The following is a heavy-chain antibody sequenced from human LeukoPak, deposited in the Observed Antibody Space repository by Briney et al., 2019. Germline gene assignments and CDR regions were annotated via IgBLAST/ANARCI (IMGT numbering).Heavy chain of an antibody. CDR1: GFTFGDTW. V-gene: IGHV3-7*03. Sequence: GGSLRLSCAASGFTFGDTWMNWVRQVPGQGLEWVANIKQDGSEKFYVASVKGRFTISRDNGKSTLYLQMNSLRAEDTALYYCATSYDMGWLIGYWGQGALVTVSS. CDR2: IKQDGSEK. CDR3: ATSYDMGWLIGY. J-gene: IGHJ4*02. D-gene: IGHD3/OR15-3a*01.